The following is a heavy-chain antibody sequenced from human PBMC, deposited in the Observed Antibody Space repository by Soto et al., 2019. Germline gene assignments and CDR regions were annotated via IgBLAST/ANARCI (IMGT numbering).Heavy chain of an antibody. Sequence: GGSLRLSCAASGFTFSSYAMSWVRQAPGKGLEWVSAISGSGGSTCYADSVKGRFTISRDNAKNSLYLQMNSLRAEDTALYYCAKEGIAAAGRKAGAFDIWGQGTMVTVSS. CDR3: AKEGIAAAGRKAGAFDI. V-gene: IGHV3-23*01. D-gene: IGHD6-13*01. CDR1: GFTFSSYA. CDR2: ISGSGGST. J-gene: IGHJ3*02.